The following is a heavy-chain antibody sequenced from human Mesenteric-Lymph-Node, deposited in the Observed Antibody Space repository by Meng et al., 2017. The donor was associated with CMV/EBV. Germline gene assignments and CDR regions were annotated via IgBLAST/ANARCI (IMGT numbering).Heavy chain of an antibody. CDR3: ARGQRGTGEYDF. Sequence: CKSSGCTFTSYDINWVRQATGQGLEWMGWMNPNSGNTGSAQNFQGRVTMTRNTSIGTAYMELSSLRSEDTAVYYCARGQRGTGEYDFWGQGTLVTVSS. CDR2: MNPNSGNT. J-gene: IGHJ4*02. CDR1: GCTFTSYD. V-gene: IGHV1-8*01. D-gene: IGHD7-27*01.